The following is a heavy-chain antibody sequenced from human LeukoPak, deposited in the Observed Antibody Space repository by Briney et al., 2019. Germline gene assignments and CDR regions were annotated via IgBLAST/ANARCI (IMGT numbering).Heavy chain of an antibody. J-gene: IGHJ6*03. D-gene: IGHD3-22*01. CDR2: IKQDGSEK. CDR1: GFPFSSYW. Sequence: GGSLRLSCAASGFPFSSYWMSWVRQAPGKGLEWVANIKQDGSEKYYVDSVKGRFTISRDNAKNSLYLQMNSLRAEDTAVYYCARTYYDSSPPPNYYMDVWGKGTTVTVSS. CDR3: ARTYYDSSPPPNYYMDV. V-gene: IGHV3-7*01.